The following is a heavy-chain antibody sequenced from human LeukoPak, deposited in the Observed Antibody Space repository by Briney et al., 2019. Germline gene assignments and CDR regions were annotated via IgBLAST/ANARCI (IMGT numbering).Heavy chain of an antibody. CDR2: INTSDSYSSI. CDR1: GFTFSDFY. J-gene: IGHJ4*02. D-gene: IGHD2-15*01. Sequence: RGSLRLSCAASGFTFSDFYMSWIRQAPGKGLEWVSFINTSDSYSSIHYADSVKGRFTVSRDNAKNSLYLQMDSLRVEDTAVYYCARDGDWGGYSRPDHWGQGTLVTVSS. CDR3: ARDGDWGGYSRPDH. V-gene: IGHV3-11*01.